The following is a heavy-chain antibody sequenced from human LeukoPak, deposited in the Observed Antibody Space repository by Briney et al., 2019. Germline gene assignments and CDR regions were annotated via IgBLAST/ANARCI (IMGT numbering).Heavy chain of an antibody. V-gene: IGHV5-51*01. D-gene: IGHD3-22*01. CDR3: ARRLGGYYDSSGLLDY. J-gene: IGHJ4*02. CDR2: IYPGDSET. CDR1: GYSFTSYW. Sequence: GGSLNISCKCSGYSFTSYWIGWVREMPGKGLEWMGIIYPGDSETRYSPSFQGQVTISADKSISTAYLQWSSLKASDTATYYCARRLGGYYDSSGLLDYWGQGTLVTVSS.